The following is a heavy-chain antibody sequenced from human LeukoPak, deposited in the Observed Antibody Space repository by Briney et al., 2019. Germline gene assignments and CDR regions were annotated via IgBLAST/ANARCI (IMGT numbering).Heavy chain of an antibody. D-gene: IGHD3-22*01. CDR2: ISGSGGST. Sequence: GGSLRLSCAASGFTFSSYAMSWVRQAPGKWLEWVSIISGSGGSTYYADSVKGRFTISRDNSKNTLYLQMNSLGAEDTAVYYCAKELRRGSSGYYGVGFDYWGQGTLVTVSS. CDR1: GFTFSSYA. V-gene: IGHV3-23*01. CDR3: AKELRRGSSGYYGVGFDY. J-gene: IGHJ4*02.